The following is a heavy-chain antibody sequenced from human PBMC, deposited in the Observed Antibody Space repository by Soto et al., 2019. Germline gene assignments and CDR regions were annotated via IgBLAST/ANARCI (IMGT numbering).Heavy chain of an antibody. V-gene: IGHV1-3*05. CDR2: INADNGHT. Sequence: QVQLVQSGAEEKKPGASVRVSCKASGFTFPTYAIHWVRQAPGQRLEWMGWINADNGHTKYSQKFQDRVTITRDTSASPSYMELYSLRSEDTAVYYCARGGSSDCPFAYWGQGTLVIFSS. CDR3: ARGGSSDCPFAY. D-gene: IGHD6-19*01. CDR1: GFTFPTYA. J-gene: IGHJ4*02.